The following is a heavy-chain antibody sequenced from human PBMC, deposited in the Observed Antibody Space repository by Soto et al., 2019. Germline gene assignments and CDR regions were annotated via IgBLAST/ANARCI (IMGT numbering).Heavy chain of an antibody. CDR1: GFTFSSYW. CDR3: ARGDGAYYDGNGYLGRH. D-gene: IGHD3-22*01. CDR2: INSDGSRT. V-gene: IGHV3-74*01. J-gene: IGHJ4*02. Sequence: EVQLVESGGGIVQPGGSLRLSCAASGFTFSSYWMHWVRQAPGKGLVWVSRINSDGSRTSYADSAKGRFTISRDNAKNXXYLQVSRLRDEDTGVYYCARGDGAYYDGNGYLGRHWGQGTLVTVSS.